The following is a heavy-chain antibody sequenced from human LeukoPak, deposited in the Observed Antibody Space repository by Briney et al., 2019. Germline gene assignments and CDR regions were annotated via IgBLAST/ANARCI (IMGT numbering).Heavy chain of an antibody. CDR1: GFTFHNYA. D-gene: IGHD3-3*01. CDR3: AKRGSDFRALEY. J-gene: IGHJ4*02. CDR2: ITDSECDT. Sequence: GGALSLSCPASGFTFHNYAMHELRQPPGKGLEGVSSITDSECDTHFADSMKGRFTISRDNSKNTLYLQMTSLKADDTAVYYCAKRGSDFRALEYWGQGTLVTVSS. V-gene: IGHV3-23*01.